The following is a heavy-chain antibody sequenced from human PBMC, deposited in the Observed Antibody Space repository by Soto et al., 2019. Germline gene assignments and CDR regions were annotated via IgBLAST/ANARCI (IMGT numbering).Heavy chain of an antibody. CDR2: IYPGDSDT. V-gene: IGHV5-51*01. D-gene: IGHD3-9*01. J-gene: IGHJ4*02. Sequence: GASLKISCKGSGYSFTSYWIGWVRQMPGKGLEWMGIIYPGDSDTRYSPSFQGQVTISADKSISTAYLQWSSLKASDTAMYYCASPILTGNYSFDYWGQGTLVTVSS. CDR3: ASPILTGNYSFDY. CDR1: GYSFTSYW.